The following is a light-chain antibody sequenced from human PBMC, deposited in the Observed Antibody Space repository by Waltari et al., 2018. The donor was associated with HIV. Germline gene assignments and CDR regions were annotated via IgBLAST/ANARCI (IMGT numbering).Light chain of an antibody. Sequence: QSVLTQPPSVSGAPGQGVTISCTGSSSNIGAGYDVHWYRHLPGTAPKLLIHENNKGPAGVPDRCSGSRSGTSASLAIAGLQADEEADDYCQSYDSTLSGPRVFGTGTKVTVL. CDR2: ENN. J-gene: IGLJ1*01. CDR3: QSYDSTLSGPRV. V-gene: IGLV1-40*01. CDR1: SSNIGAGYD.